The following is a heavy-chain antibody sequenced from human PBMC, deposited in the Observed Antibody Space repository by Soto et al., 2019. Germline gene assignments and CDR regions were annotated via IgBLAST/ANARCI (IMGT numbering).Heavy chain of an antibody. CDR1: GGSISNGSYY. Sequence: PSETLSLTCTVSGGSISNGSYYWGWIRQPPGKGLEWIGELIHGGSTTYNPSLKSRVTFSLDTSKSQFSLHLLSVTAADTAVYYCARSPLTYDYVRQTWSEVGDSFDIWGRGTLVTVSS. D-gene: IGHD3-16*01. CDR2: LIHGGST. CDR3: ARSPLTYDYVRQTWSEVGDSFDI. V-gene: IGHV4-39*01. J-gene: IGHJ3*02.